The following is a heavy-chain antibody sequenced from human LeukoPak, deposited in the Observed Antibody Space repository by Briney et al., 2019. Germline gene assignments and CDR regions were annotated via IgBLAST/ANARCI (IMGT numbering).Heavy chain of an antibody. V-gene: IGHV3-23*01. J-gene: IGHJ5*02. CDR1: GFSFSKYG. CDR3: ASPGIAVAVGP. D-gene: IGHD6-19*01. CDR2: ISGSGDKT. Sequence: GGTLRLSSAASGFSFSKYGMSWVRQAPGKGLEWVSAISGSGDKTYYADSVKGRFAISRGNSKSTLYLQMNSLTAADTARYYCASPGIAVAVGPWGQGTLVIVSS.